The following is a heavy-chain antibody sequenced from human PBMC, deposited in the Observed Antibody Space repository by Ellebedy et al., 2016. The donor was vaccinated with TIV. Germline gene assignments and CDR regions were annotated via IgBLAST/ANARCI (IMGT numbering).Heavy chain of an antibody. CDR3: ARDHQGELLLFDP. Sequence: AASVKVSCKASGGTFSSYAISWVRQAPGQGLEWMGGIIPIFGTANYAQKFQDRVTITADESTSTAYMELCSLRSEDTAVYYCARDHQGELLLFDPWGQGTLVTVSS. V-gene: IGHV1-69*13. J-gene: IGHJ5*02. CDR1: GGTFSSYA. D-gene: IGHD1-26*01. CDR2: IIPIFGTA.